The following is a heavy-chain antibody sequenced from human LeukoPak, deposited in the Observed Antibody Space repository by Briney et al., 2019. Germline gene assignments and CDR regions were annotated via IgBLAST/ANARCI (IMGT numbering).Heavy chain of an antibody. CDR3: AKGSREQLVDPLDY. CDR1: GFTFSSYA. V-gene: IGHV3-23*01. J-gene: IGHJ4*02. Sequence: GGSLRLSCAASGFTFSSYAVSWVRQAPGKGLEWVSTISGSGGYTYYADSVKGRFTISRDNSKNTLYLQMSSLRAEDTAVYYCAKGSREQLVDPLDYWGQGTLVTVSS. CDR2: ISGSGGYT. D-gene: IGHD6-6*01.